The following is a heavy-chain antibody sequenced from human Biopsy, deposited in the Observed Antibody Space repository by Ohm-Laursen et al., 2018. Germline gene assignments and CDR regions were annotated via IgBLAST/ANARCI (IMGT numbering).Heavy chain of an antibody. Sequence: LRLSCTASGFTFSSHAMSWVRQAPGKGLECVSVINGSGGSTYYADPVKGRFTISRDNGKNSLYLQMNSLRAEDTAVYYCARARGSGRLRYHFDYWGQGTLVTVTS. CDR1: GFTFSSHA. V-gene: IGHV3-23*01. D-gene: IGHD1-26*01. CDR2: INGSGGST. J-gene: IGHJ4*02. CDR3: ARARGSGRLRYHFDY.